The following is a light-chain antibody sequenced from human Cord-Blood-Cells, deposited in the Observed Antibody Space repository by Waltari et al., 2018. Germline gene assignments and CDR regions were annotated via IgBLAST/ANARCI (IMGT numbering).Light chain of an antibody. J-gene: IGLJ3*02. CDR3: QSYDSSLSGWV. V-gene: IGLV1-40*01. CDR1: SSNIGAGHD. Sequence: QSVLTQPPSVSGAPGQRVPIPCTGSSSNIGAGHDVHWYQQLPGTAPKLLIYGNSNRPSGVPDRFSGSKSGTSASLAITGLQAEDEADYYCQSYDSSLSGWVFGGGTKLTVL. CDR2: GNS.